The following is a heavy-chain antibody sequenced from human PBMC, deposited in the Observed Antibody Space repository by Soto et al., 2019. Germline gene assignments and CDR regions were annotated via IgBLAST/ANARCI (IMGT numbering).Heavy chain of an antibody. CDR2: IYYSGST. CDR1: GGSISSYY. J-gene: IGHJ4*02. CDR3: ARRYGANFDY. D-gene: IGHD4-17*01. V-gene: IGHV4-59*08. Sequence: PSETLSLTCTVSGGSISSYYWSWIRQPPGKGLERIGYIYYSGSTNYNPSIKSRVNISVDTSKNQFSLKLSSVTAADTAVYYCARRYGANFDYWGQGTLVTVSS.